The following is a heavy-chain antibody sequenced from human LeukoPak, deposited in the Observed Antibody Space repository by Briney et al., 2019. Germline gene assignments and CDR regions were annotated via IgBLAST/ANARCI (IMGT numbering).Heavy chain of an antibody. CDR2: IYYSGGA. CDR3: ARMGATTPGSANPDY. Sequence: GSLRLSCAASGFTFSSYAMSWIRQPPGKGLEWIGYIYYSGGANYSPSLRSRLTISVDTSKNQFYMKLNSVTAADTAVYYCARMGATTPGSANPDYWGQGTLVTVSS. V-gene: IGHV4-59*01. D-gene: IGHD3-10*01. J-gene: IGHJ4*02. CDR1: GFTFSSYA.